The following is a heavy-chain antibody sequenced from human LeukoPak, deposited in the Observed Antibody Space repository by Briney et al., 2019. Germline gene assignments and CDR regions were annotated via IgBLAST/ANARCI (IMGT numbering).Heavy chain of an antibody. CDR1: GFTFSSYA. Sequence: GGSLRLSCAASGFTFSSYAMSWVRQAPGKGLEWVSAISGSGGSTYYADSVKGRFTISRDNAKNSLFLQMNSLRAEDTAVYYCARAYSGYTYGYHYWGQGTLVTVSS. V-gene: IGHV3-23*01. CDR2: ISGSGGST. D-gene: IGHD5-18*01. CDR3: ARAYSGYTYGYHY. J-gene: IGHJ4*02.